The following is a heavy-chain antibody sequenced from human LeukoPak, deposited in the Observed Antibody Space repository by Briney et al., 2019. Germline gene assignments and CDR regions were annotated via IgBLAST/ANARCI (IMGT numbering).Heavy chain of an antibody. V-gene: IGHV1-3*01. CDR1: GYTFTSYA. CDR2: INAGNGNT. CDR3: AANLWFGELWFDY. Sequence: GASVKVSCKASGYTFTSYAVHWVRQAPGQRLEWMGWINAGNGNTKYSQKFQGRVTITRDTSASTAYMELSSLRSEDTAVYYCAANLWFGELWFDYWGQGTLVTVSS. D-gene: IGHD3-10*01. J-gene: IGHJ4*02.